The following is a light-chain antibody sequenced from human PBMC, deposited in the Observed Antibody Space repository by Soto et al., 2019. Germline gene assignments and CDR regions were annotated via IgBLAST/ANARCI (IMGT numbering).Light chain of an antibody. Sequence: QSVLTQPASVSGSPGQSITISCTGTSSDVGGYNYVSWYQQHPGKAPKLMIYGVSNRPSGVSNRFSGSKSGNTASLTISGLQAEDEADYYCSSYTSSSTYVVFGGGTKLTVL. CDR1: SSDVGGYNY. J-gene: IGLJ2*01. CDR2: GVS. V-gene: IGLV2-14*01. CDR3: SSYTSSSTYVV.